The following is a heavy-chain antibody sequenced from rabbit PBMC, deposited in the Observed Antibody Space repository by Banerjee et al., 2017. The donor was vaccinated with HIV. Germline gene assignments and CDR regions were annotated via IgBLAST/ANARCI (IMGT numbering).Heavy chain of an antibody. CDR2: IYTGGSGST. CDR3: AREDYSYDDYGDYDL. V-gene: IGHV1S40*01. J-gene: IGHJ4*01. CDR1: GFTISSSYV. Sequence: QSLEESGGDLVKPGASLTLTCTASGFTISSSYVMCWVRQAPGKGLEWIACIYTGGSGSTYYATWAKGRFTISKTSSTTVTLQMTSLTAADTATYFCAREDYSYDDYGDYDLWGPGTLVTVS. D-gene: IGHD2-1*01.